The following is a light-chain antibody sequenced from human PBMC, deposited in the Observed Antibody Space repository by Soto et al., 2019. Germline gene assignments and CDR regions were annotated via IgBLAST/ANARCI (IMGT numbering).Light chain of an antibody. CDR2: SNN. V-gene: IGLV1-44*01. CDR1: SSNIGSNT. J-gene: IGLJ3*02. CDR3: AAWDDSLNGRRV. Sequence: QSVLPQPPSASGTPGQRVTISCSGSSSNIGSNTVNWYQQLPGPATKLLIYSNNQRPSGVHDRFSGSRSGTSAYLAISGLQAEDEGDYYCAAWDDSLNGRRVFGGGTKLTVL.